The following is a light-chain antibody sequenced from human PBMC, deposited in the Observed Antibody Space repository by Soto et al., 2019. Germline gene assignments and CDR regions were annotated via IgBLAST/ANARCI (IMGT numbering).Light chain of an antibody. Sequence: EVVMTQSPLSLPVTLGQPASISCRSSQSLVYSDGNIYLNWFQQRPGQSPRRLIYKVSYRDSGVPERFSGSGSGTDFTLKISRVEAEDVGLYYCMVGTPPVTFGGGTKVEIK. J-gene: IGKJ4*01. V-gene: IGKV2-30*01. CDR2: KVS. CDR3: MVGTPPVT. CDR1: QSLVYSDGNIY.